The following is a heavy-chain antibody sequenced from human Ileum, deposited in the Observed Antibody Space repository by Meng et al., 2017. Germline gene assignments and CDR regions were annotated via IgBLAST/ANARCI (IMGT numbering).Heavy chain of an antibody. V-gene: IGHV1-8*01. CDR3: ARRTQSTGTALGY. D-gene: IGHD1-1*01. CDR2: VNPNSGNT. J-gene: IGHJ4*02. Sequence: QVQRVQSGPEGKKPGASVTVSCKASGFIFSSYDINWVRQAPRQGLEWMGWVNPNSGNTGFAQKFQDRITMTRDTSINTAYMELSSLTSEDTAVYYCARRTQSTGTALGYWGQGTLVTVSS. CDR1: GFIFSSYD.